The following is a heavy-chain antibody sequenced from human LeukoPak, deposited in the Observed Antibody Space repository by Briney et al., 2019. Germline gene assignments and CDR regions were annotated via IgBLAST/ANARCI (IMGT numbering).Heavy chain of an antibody. CDR2: IRHDGSNK. D-gene: IGHD5-18*01. Sequence: GGSLRLSCAASGFTFSSYGMHSVRQAPGKGLEWLAFIRHDGSNKYYADSVKGRFTISRDSSKNTLYLQMNSLRAEDTALYYCAKDRVGGYSFGSPADYWGQGTLVTVSS. J-gene: IGHJ4*02. CDR1: GFTFSSYG. CDR3: AKDRVGGYSFGSPADY. V-gene: IGHV3-30*02.